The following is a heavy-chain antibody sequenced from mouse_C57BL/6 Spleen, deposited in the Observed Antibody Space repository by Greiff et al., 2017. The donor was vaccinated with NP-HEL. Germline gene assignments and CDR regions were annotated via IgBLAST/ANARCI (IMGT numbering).Heavy chain of an antibody. J-gene: IGHJ1*03. CDR3: ARHELLDWYFDV. CDR2: ISSGGSYT. D-gene: IGHD4-1*01. Sequence: EVHLVESGGDLVKPGGSLKLSCAASGFTFSSYGMSWVRQTPDKRLEWVATISSGGSYTYYPDSVKGRFTISRDNAKNTLYLQMSSLKSEDTAMYYCARHELLDWYFDVWGTGTTVTVSS. CDR1: GFTFSSYG. V-gene: IGHV5-6*01.